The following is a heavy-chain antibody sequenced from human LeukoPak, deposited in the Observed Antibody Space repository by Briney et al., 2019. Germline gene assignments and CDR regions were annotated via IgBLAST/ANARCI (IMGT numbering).Heavy chain of an antibody. CDR1: GYIFTSYN. Sequence: ASVKVSCKASGYIFTSYNIYWVRQAPGQGLEWMGWINPNSGGTNYAQKFQGRVTMTRDTSISTAYMELSRLRSDDTAVYYCARDPVSRYNWSYINWFDPWGQGTLVTVSS. CDR3: ARDPVSRYNWSYINWFDP. V-gene: IGHV1-2*02. CDR2: INPNSGGT. D-gene: IGHD1-7*01. J-gene: IGHJ5*02.